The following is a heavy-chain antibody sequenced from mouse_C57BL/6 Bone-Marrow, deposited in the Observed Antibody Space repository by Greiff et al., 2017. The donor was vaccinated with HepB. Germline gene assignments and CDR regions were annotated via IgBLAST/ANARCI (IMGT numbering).Heavy chain of an antibody. CDR2: IDPNSGGT. J-gene: IGHJ2*01. CDR1: GYTFTSYW. V-gene: IGHV1-72*01. D-gene: IGHD1-1*02. CDR3: ARLVCFDY. Sequence: VQLQQPGAELVQPGASVKLSCKASGYTFTSYWMHWVKQRPGRGLEWIGRIDPNSGGTKYNEKFKSKATLTVDKPSSTAYMQLSSVPSEDSSVYYCARLVCFDYWGQGTALTVSA.